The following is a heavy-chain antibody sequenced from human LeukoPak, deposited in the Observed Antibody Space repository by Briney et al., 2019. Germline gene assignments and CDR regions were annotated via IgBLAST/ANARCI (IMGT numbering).Heavy chain of an antibody. Sequence: PGGSLRLSCAASGFTFSSYSMNWVRQAPGKGLEWVSSISGSSSYIYYADSVKGRFTISRDNAKNSLYLQMNSLRAEDTAVYYCARDREDYFDYWGQGTLVTVSS. CDR2: ISGSSSYI. V-gene: IGHV3-21*01. J-gene: IGHJ4*02. CDR3: ARDREDYFDY. CDR1: GFTFSSYS. D-gene: IGHD1-26*01.